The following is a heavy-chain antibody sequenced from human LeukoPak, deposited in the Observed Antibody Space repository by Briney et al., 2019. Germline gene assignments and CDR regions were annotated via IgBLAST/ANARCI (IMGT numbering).Heavy chain of an antibody. CDR1: GGSISSYY. CDR2: IYYSGST. D-gene: IGHD5-24*01. CDR3: ARGSGQEMATIMGY. V-gene: IGHV4-59*08. Sequence: SETLSLTCTVSGGSISSYYWSWIRQPPGKGLEWIGYIYYSGSTNYNPSLKSRVTISVDTSKNQFSLKLSSVTAADTAVYYCARGSGQEMATIMGYWGQGTLVTVSS. J-gene: IGHJ4*02.